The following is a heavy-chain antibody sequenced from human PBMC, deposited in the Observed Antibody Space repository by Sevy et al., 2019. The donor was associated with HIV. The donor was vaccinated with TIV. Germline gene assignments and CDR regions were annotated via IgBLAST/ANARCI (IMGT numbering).Heavy chain of an antibody. D-gene: IGHD3-3*01. J-gene: IGHJ5*02. Sequence: GGSLRLSCAASAFTFSDYYMSWVRQAPGKGLEWVSYISSSGSTIYYADSVKGRFTISRDNAKNSLYLQMNSLRAEDTAVYYCARDPTYYDFWSGYYTGWFDPWGQGTLVTVSS. CDR2: ISSSGSTI. CDR3: ARDPTYYDFWSGYYTGWFDP. V-gene: IGHV3-11*01. CDR1: AFTFSDYY.